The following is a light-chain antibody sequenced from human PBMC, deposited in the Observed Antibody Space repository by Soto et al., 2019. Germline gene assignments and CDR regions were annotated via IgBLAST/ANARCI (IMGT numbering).Light chain of an antibody. CDR1: SSNIGSNT. CDR2: SNN. V-gene: IGLV1-44*01. CDR3: AAWDDSLNGPYV. Sequence: SVLTQPPSACGTPGQRVTISCSGSSSNIGSNTVNWYQQLPGTAPKLLIYSNNQRPSGVPDRFSGSKSGTSASLAISGLQSEDEADYYCAAWDDSLNGPYVFGTGTKVTVL. J-gene: IGLJ1*01.